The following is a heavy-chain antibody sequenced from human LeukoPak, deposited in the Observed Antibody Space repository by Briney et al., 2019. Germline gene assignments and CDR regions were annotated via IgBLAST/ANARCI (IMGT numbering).Heavy chain of an antibody. CDR1: GGSLRSRSW. V-gene: IGHV4-4*02. Sequence: PSETLSLTCAVSGGSLRSRSWWSWVRQPPGKGLEWTGEISHSGSTNYNPSLKSRVTISVDNSKNQFSLKLGSVTAADTAVYYCAGDLSFCSGGNCYSGGSDYWGQGTLVTVSS. CDR3: AGDLSFCSGGNCYSGGSDY. J-gene: IGHJ4*02. CDR2: ISHSGST. D-gene: IGHD2-15*01.